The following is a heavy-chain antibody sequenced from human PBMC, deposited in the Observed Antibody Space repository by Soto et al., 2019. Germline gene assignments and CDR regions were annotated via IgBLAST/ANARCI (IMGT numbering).Heavy chain of an antibody. J-gene: IGHJ4*02. CDR3: AAGLDLNKVGY. D-gene: IGHD2-2*03. CDR2: IYYTGNT. CDR1: GGSISASY. Sequence: QVRLQESGPGLVKPSETLSLTCTVSGGSISASYWNWVRQPPGKRPEWIGCIYYTGNTHYNPSLKSRVTISRDTSKNQFSLELTSVTSADTAMYFCAAGLDLNKVGYWGQGTLVTVSS. V-gene: IGHV4-59*01.